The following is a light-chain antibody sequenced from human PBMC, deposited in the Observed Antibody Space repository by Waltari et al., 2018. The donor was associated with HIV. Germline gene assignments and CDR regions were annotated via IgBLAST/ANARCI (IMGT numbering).Light chain of an antibody. Sequence: QSVLAQPPSASGTPGQRVTIPCSGSTSNIGGNTVSWYQQLPGTAPKLLIYSNKGRPSGVPDRLSGSTSGTSASLVISGLQSEDEADYYCAAWDDSLKGGAFGTGTKVTVL. CDR2: SNK. CDR1: TSNIGGNT. J-gene: IGLJ1*01. V-gene: IGLV1-44*01. CDR3: AAWDDSLKGGA.